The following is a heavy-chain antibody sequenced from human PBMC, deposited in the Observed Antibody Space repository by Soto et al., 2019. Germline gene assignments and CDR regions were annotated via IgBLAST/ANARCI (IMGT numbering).Heavy chain of an antibody. Sequence: GGSLRLSCAASGFTFDDYAMHWVRQAPGKGLEWVSGISWNSDSIGYADSVKGRFTISRDNAKNSLYLQMNSLRAEDTALYYCAKDTMAGTWWYFDYWGQGTLVTVSS. V-gene: IGHV3-9*01. J-gene: IGHJ4*02. D-gene: IGHD6-19*01. CDR2: ISWNSDSI. CDR3: AKDTMAGTWWYFDY. CDR1: GFTFDDYA.